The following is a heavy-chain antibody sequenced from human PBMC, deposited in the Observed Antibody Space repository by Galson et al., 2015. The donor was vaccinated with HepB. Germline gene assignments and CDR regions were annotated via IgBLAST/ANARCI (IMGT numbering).Heavy chain of an antibody. CDR3: ARVSVVVPAAMDYFDY. CDR2: INPNSGGT. D-gene: IGHD2-2*01. CDR1: GYTFTGYY. Sequence: SVKVSCKASGYTFTGYYMHWVRQAPGQGLEWMGWINPNSGGTNYAQKFQGMGTMTRDTSTSTVYMELSSLRSEDTAVYYCARVSVVVPAAMDYFDYWGQGTLVTVSS. J-gene: IGHJ4*02. V-gene: IGHV1-2*02.